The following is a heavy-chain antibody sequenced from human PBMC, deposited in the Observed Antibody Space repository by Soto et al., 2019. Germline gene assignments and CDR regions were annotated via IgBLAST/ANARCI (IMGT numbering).Heavy chain of an antibody. CDR1: GFTFSSYS. D-gene: IGHD3-10*01. V-gene: IGHV3-21*01. CDR2: ISSSSSYI. Sequence: EVQLVESGGGLVKPGGSLRLSCAASGFTFSSYSMNWVRQAPGKGLEWVSSISSSSSYIYYADSVKGRFTISRDNAKNSMYLQMNSLRAEDTAVYYCASEIWFGEGTYWGQGTLVTVSS. J-gene: IGHJ4*02. CDR3: ASEIWFGEGTY.